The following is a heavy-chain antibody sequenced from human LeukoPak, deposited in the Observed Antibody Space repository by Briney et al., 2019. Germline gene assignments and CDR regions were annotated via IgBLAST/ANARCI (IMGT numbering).Heavy chain of an antibody. Sequence: PGGSLRLSCAASGFTVSSNYMSWIRQAPGKGLEWVSYISSSGSTIYYADSVKGRFTISRDNAKNSLYLQMNSLRAEDTAVYYCARTANFAAGYYIDYWGQGTLVTVSS. CDR3: ARTANFAAGYYIDY. V-gene: IGHV3-11*01. CDR2: ISSSGSTI. J-gene: IGHJ4*02. D-gene: IGHD6-13*01. CDR1: GFTVSSNY.